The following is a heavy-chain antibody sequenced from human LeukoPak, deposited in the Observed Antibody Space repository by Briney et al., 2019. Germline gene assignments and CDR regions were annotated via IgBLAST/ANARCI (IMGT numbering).Heavy chain of an antibody. J-gene: IGHJ4*02. CDR1: GLSLNSREVG. D-gene: IGHD2-15*01. CDR3: AHRRPGRSQRMFYFDY. CDR2: FYWNDDK. Sequence: SGPTLVNPTQTLTLTCTFSGLSLNSREVGVGWIRQPPGKALEWLALFYWNDDKRYSPSLKSRLTISKDTSKNQVVLTMTNMDPVDTATYYCAHRRPGRSQRMFYFDYWGQGTLVTVSS. V-gene: IGHV2-5*01.